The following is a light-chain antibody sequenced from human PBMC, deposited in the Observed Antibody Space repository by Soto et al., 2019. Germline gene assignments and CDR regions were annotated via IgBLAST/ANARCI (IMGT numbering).Light chain of an antibody. CDR3: QQYNSTERT. V-gene: IGKV1-5*03. J-gene: IGKJ1*01. Sequence: DIQMTQSPSTLSASVGDRVTITCRASQSISSWLAWYQQKPGKAPKLLIYKASSLESGVPSRFSGSGSGTEFTLTISSLQPDDFATYYCQQYNSTERTFGQGTKVDIK. CDR1: QSISSW. CDR2: KAS.